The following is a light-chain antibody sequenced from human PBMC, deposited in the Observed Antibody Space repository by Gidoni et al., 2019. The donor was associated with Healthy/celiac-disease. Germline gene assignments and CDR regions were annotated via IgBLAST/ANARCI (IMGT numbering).Light chain of an antibody. CDR1: QSVSSSY. CDR2: GAS. Sequence: EIVLTQSPGPLSLSPGERATLSCRASQSVSSSYLAWYQQKPGQAPRLLIYGASSRATGIPDRFSGSGSGTDFTLTISRLEPEDFAVYYCQQYGSSYTFXXXTKLEIK. CDR3: QQYGSSYT. J-gene: IGKJ2*01. V-gene: IGKV3-20*01.